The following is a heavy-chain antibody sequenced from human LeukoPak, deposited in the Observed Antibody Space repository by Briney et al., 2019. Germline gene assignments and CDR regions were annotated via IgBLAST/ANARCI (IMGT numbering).Heavy chain of an antibody. CDR1: GGSISSYY. CDR2: IYTSGST. D-gene: IGHD3-3*01. CDR3: ARGEYYDFWSHAFDI. Sequence: PSETLSLTCTVSGGSISSYYWSWIRQPAGKGLEWIGRIYTSGSTNYNPSLKSRVTMSVDTSKNQFSLKLSSVTAADTAVYYCARGEYYDFWSHAFDIWGQGTMVTVSS. J-gene: IGHJ3*02. V-gene: IGHV4-4*07.